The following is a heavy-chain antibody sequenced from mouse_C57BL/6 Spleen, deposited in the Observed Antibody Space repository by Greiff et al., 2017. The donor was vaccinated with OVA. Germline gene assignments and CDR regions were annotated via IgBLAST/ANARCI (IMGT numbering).Heavy chain of an antibody. CDR2: IDPSDSYT. CDR3: ARSDSNYGVAY. V-gene: IGHV1-59*01. Sequence: VQLQQPGAELVRPGPSVKLSCKASGYTFTSYWMHWVKQRPGQGLEWIGVIDPSDSYTNYNQKFKGKATLTVDTSSSTAYMQLSSLTSEDSAVYYCARSDSNYGVAYWGQGTLVTVSA. CDR1: GYTFTSYW. D-gene: IGHD2-5*01. J-gene: IGHJ3*01.